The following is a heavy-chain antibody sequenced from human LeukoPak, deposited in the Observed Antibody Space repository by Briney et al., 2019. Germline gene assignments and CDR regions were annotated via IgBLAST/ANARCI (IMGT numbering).Heavy chain of an antibody. J-gene: IGHJ5*02. D-gene: IGHD5-24*01. CDR2: IIPIFGTA. Sequence: ASVKVSCKASGGTCSSYAISWVRQAPGQGLEWVGGIIPIFGTANYAQKFQGRVTITTDESTSTAYMELSSLRSEDTAVYYCARGHGMRNWFDPWGQGTLVTVSS. CDR3: ARGHGMRNWFDP. CDR1: GGTCSSYA. V-gene: IGHV1-69*05.